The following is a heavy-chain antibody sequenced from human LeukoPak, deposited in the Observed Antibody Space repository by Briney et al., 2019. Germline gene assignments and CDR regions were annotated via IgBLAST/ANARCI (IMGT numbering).Heavy chain of an antibody. D-gene: IGHD3-22*01. CDR3: AKPRSGYHGGFDY. CDR1: GFSGFTFGNYA. J-gene: IGHJ4*02. V-gene: IGHV3-23*01. CDR2: VSGSGADT. Sequence: GGSLRLSCAASGFSGFTFGNYAMSWVRQAPGKGPEWVASVSGSGADTYYADSVKGRFTITRDNSKSTLYLQMNSLRVEDTAFYYCAKPRSGYHGGFDYWGQGTLVTVSS.